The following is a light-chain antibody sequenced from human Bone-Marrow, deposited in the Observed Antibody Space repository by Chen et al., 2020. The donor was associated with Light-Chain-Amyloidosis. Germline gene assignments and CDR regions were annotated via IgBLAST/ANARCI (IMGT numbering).Light chain of an antibody. V-gene: IGLV2-14*03. CDR2: EVT. CDR3: NSYTSSSTV. CDR1: SSDVDGYDY. J-gene: IGLJ3*02. Sequence: QSALSQPASVSGAPGQSITISCTGASSDVDGYDYVSWYQQHPGKAPKLIIYEVTHRPSGVSDRFSGSKSGNTASLTISGLHTEDEADYYCNSYTSSSTVFGGGTKLTVL.